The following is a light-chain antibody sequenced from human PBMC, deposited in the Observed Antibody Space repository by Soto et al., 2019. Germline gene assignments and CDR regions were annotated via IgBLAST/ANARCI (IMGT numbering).Light chain of an antibody. CDR2: VAS. J-gene: IGKJ1*01. CDR1: QSVSSNN. Sequence: EIVLTQSPYTLSLSPGERATLSCRASQSVSSNNLAWYQHKPGQPPRLLIYVASRRDTGIPDRFSGSGSGTEFTLTITRLEPEDFAAYYCQQHGSGPWTFGQGTKVEIK. V-gene: IGKV3-20*01. CDR3: QQHGSGPWT.